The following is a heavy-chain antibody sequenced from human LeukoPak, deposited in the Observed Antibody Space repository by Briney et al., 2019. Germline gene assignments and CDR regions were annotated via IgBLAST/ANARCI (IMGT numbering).Heavy chain of an antibody. CDR1: GGSTSSYY. D-gene: IGHD6-19*01. J-gene: IGHJ4*02. CDR3: ARHRAPHSSGWLGFDY. Sequence: SETLSLTCSVSGGSTSSYYWSWIRQPPGKGLEWIGYIYYSGDTNYSPSLKSRVTISADTSKNQFSLKLSSVTAADTAVYYCARHRAPHSSGWLGFDYWGQGALVTVSS. V-gene: IGHV4-59*08. CDR2: IYYSGDT.